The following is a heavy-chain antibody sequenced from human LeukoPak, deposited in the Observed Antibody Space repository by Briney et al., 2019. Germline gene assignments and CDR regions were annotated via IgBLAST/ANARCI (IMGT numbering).Heavy chain of an antibody. Sequence: GGSLRLSCAASGFTFSNYAMSWVRQAPGKGLEWVSGIRGTTATINYAAPVKGRFTISRDNSRNTLYLQMNSLKAEDTAVYYCAKRLGDPRAFDYWGQGTLVTVSS. CDR1: GFTFSNYA. J-gene: IGHJ4*02. V-gene: IGHV3-23*01. CDR2: IRGTTATI. D-gene: IGHD2-21*02. CDR3: AKRLGDPRAFDY.